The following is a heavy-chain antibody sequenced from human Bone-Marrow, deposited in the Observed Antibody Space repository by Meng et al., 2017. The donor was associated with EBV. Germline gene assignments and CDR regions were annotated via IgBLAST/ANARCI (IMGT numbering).Heavy chain of an antibody. CDR2: INHSGST. J-gene: IGHJ4*02. CDR3: ARVPPYGSGSYSYFDY. D-gene: IGHD3-10*01. CDR1: GGSFSGYY. Sequence: QGQLQQWGAGLLKPSETLSLTCAVYGGSFSGYYWSWIRQPPGKGLEWIAEINHSGSTNYNPSLKSRVTISVDTSKNQFSLKLSSVTAADTAVYYCARVPPYGSGSYSYFDYWGQGTLVTVSS. V-gene: IGHV4-34*01.